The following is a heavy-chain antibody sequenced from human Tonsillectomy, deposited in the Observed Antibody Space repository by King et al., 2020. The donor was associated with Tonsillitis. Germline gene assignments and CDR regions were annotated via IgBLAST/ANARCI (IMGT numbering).Heavy chain of an antibody. V-gene: IGHV3-49*03. CDR2: IRSKAYGGTT. D-gene: IGHD5/OR15-5a*01. J-gene: IGHJ4*02. CDR3: TRNVYTPSFDY. Sequence: QLVQSGGGLVQPGRSLRLSCTASGFTFGDYAMSWFRQAPGKGLEWVGFIRSKAYGGTTEYAASVKGRFTISRDDSKSIAYLQMNSLKTDDTAVYYCTRNVYTPSFDYWGQGTLVTVSS. CDR1: GFTFGDYA.